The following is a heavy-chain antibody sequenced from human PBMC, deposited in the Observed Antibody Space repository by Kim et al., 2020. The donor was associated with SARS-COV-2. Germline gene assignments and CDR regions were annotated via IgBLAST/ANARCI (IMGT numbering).Heavy chain of an antibody. CDR1: GYSFTSYW. Sequence: GESLKISCKGSGYSFTSYWIGWVRQMPGKGLEWMGIIYPGDSDTRYSPSFQGQVTISADKSISTAYLQWSSLKASDTAMYYCARHEAYYYDSSGPIYPDYWGQGTLVTVSS. V-gene: IGHV5-51*01. D-gene: IGHD3-22*01. CDR2: IYPGDSDT. J-gene: IGHJ4*02. CDR3: ARHEAYYYDSSGPIYPDY.